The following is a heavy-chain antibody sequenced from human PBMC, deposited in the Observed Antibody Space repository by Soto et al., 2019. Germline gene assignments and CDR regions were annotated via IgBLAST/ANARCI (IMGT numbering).Heavy chain of an antibody. Sequence: SLRLSCAASGFTFSTYSMNWVRQTPGKGLEWVSYISSGSRNIYYADSVKGRFTTSRDNAKNSLYLQMNSLRAEDTAVYYCARDQDTAMVTAIYYYGMDVWGQGTTVTVSS. D-gene: IGHD5-18*01. CDR1: GFTFSTYS. V-gene: IGHV3-48*01. CDR2: ISSGSRNI. J-gene: IGHJ6*02. CDR3: ARDQDTAMVTAIYYYGMDV.